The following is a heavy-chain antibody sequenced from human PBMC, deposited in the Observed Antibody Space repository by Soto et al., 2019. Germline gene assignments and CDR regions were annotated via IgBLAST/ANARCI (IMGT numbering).Heavy chain of an antibody. D-gene: IGHD3-10*01. V-gene: IGHV4-31*03. J-gene: IGHJ6*02. Sequence: SETLSLTCTVAGGSMTSGDQYWTWIRQHPGKGLEWIGYINHRGSIYYNPSLQSRVSMSVVTSQNQSSLNLTSVTAADTAVYYCARELPQRQGRNMDVWGQGTTVTVSS. CDR2: INHRGSI. CDR3: ARELPQRQGRNMDV. CDR1: GGSMTSGDQY.